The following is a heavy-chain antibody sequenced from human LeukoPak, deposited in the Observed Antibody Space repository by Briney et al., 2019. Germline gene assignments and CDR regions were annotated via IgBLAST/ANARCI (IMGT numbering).Heavy chain of an antibody. CDR1: GFTLTELS. CDR3: ATRDSARYYFDY. J-gene: IGHJ4*02. D-gene: IGHD2-21*02. V-gene: IGHV1-24*01. CDR2: FDPEDGET. Sequence: GASVKVSCKVSGFTLTELSMLWVRQAPGKGLEWMGGFDPEDGETIYAQKFQGRVTMTEDTSTDTAYMELSSLRSEDTAVYYCATRDSARYYFDYWGQGALVTVSS.